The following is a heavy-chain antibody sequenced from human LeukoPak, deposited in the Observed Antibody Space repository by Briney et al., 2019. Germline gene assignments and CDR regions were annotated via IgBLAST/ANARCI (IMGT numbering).Heavy chain of an antibody. CDR1: GFISSTYA. CDR2: ISGSGTST. D-gene: IGHD2-21*02. V-gene: IGHV3-23*01. J-gene: IGHJ3*02. CDR3: AKVRCGGDCYSTHDAFDI. Sequence: PGGSLRLSCAASGFISSTYAMSWVRQAPGKGREWVSGISGSGTSTYYADSVKGRFTISRDNSKNTLYLQMNSLRAEDTAVYYCAKVRCGGDCYSTHDAFDIWGQGTMVTVSS.